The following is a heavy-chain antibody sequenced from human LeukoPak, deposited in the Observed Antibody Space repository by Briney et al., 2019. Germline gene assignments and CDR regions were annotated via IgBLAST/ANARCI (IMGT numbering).Heavy chain of an antibody. D-gene: IGHD6-19*01. CDR1: GFTFSNAW. V-gene: IGHV3-15*01. CDR3: TTHGSGWYLAHFYYYYYMDV. Sequence: KTGGSLRLSCAASGFTFSNAWMSWVRQAPGKGLEWVGRIKSKTDGGITDYAAPVKGRFTISRDDSKNTLYLQMNSLKTEDTAVYYCTTHGSGWYLAHFYYYYYMDVWGKGTTVTVSS. CDR2: IKSKTDGGIT. J-gene: IGHJ6*03.